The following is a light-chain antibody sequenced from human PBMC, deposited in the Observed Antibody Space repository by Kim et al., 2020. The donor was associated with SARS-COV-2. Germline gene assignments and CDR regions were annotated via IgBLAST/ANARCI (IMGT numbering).Light chain of an antibody. CDR1: QDISNY. J-gene: IGKJ3*01. CDR3: QQYDNLSIQFT. CDR2: DAS. V-gene: IGKV1-33*01. Sequence: VGDRVTITCQASQDISNYLNWYQQKPGKAPKLLIYDASNLETGVPSRFSGSGSGTDFTFTISSLQPEDIATYYCQQYDNLSIQFTFGPGTKVDIK.